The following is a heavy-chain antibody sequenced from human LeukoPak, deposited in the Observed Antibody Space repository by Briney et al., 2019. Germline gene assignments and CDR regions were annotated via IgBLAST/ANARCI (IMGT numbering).Heavy chain of an antibody. CDR2: ISSSSSTI. Sequence: PGGSLRLSCAASGFTFSSYSMNWVRQAPGKGLEWVSYISSSSSTIYYADSVKGRFTISRDNAKNSLYLQMNSLRDEDTAVYYCARVGYSVRSGWHPTQPFDYWGQGTLVTVSS. D-gene: IGHD6-19*01. J-gene: IGHJ4*02. CDR1: GFTFSSYS. CDR3: ARVGYSVRSGWHPTQPFDY. V-gene: IGHV3-48*02.